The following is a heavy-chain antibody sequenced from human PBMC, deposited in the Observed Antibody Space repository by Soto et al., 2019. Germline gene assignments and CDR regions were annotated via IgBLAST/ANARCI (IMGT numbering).Heavy chain of an antibody. D-gene: IGHD2-2*01. CDR3: AREDSIIIPAVSDF. J-gene: IGHJ4*02. CDR2: ISKSDYT. Sequence: GGSLRLSCTVSGFAFNNYGISWVRHAPGKGLEWVSSISKSDYTYYSDSVKGRFTISRDNAKNSVSLQMNTLRVEDTAVYYCAREDSIIIPAVSDFWGQGTLVTVSS. CDR1: GFAFNNYG. V-gene: IGHV3-21*01.